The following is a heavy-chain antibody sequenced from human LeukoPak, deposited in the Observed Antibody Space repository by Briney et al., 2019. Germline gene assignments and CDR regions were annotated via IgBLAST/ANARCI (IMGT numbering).Heavy chain of an antibody. Sequence: GGSLRLSCAASGFTFSSYSMNWVRQAPGKGLEWVSCISSTSGTIYYADSVKGRFTISRDNAKNSLYLQMNSLRDEDTAVYYCAREYYGSGNYQIDYWGQGTLVTVSS. V-gene: IGHV3-48*02. D-gene: IGHD3-10*01. CDR1: GFTFSSYS. CDR2: ISSTSGTI. CDR3: AREYYGSGNYQIDY. J-gene: IGHJ4*02.